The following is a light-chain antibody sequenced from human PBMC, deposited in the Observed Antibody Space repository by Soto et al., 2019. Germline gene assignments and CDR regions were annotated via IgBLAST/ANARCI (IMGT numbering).Light chain of an antibody. Sequence: DIQMTQSPSTLSASVGDRVTITCRASQSIYTWLAWYQQKPGKAPKLLIYQASSLEIGVPSRFSGSGSGTEFTLTISSLQPDDFATYYCQQYDTFSRTFGQGTKLEI. J-gene: IGKJ2*01. CDR1: QSIYTW. CDR3: QQYDTFSRT. V-gene: IGKV1-5*03. CDR2: QAS.